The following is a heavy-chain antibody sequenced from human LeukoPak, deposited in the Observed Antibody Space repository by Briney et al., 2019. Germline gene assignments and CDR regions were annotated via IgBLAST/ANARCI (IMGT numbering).Heavy chain of an antibody. J-gene: IGHJ4*02. V-gene: IGHV4-61*02. CDR2: IYTSGST. CDR3: ATEYSYGMWGFDY. Sequence: PSQTLSLTCTVSGGSISSGSCYWSWIRQPAGKGLEWIGRIYTSGSTNYNPSLKSRVTISVDTSKNQFSLKLTSVTAADTAVYYCATEYSYGMWGFDYWGQGTLVTVSS. D-gene: IGHD5-18*01. CDR1: GGSISSGSCY.